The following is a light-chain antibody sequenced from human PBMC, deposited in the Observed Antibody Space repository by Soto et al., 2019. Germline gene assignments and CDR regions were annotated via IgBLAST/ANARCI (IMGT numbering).Light chain of an antibody. J-gene: IGLJ1*01. V-gene: IGLV2-14*01. CDR2: DVS. CDR1: YRDVGGYNY. CDR3: SSYTSSSSQV. Sequence: ALTQPASVSGSPGQSITISCTGTYRDVGGYNYVAWYQQYPGKAPKLMIYDVSFRPSGVSNRFSGSKSDITASLTISGLQAEDEADYYCSSYTSSSSQVFGTGTKVTVL.